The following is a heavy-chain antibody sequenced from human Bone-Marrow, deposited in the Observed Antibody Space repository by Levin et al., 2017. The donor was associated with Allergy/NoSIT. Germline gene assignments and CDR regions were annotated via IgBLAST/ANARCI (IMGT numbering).Heavy chain of an antibody. D-gene: IGHD6-19*01. Sequence: SETLSLTCTVSGGSISSGGYYWSWIRQHPGKGLEWIGYIYYSGSTYYNPSLKSRVTISVDTSKNQFSLKLSSVTAADTAVYYCARDPGYSSGWYRGGYYYYGMDVWGQGTTVTVSS. J-gene: IGHJ6*02. CDR1: GGSISSGGYY. CDR3: ARDPGYSSGWYRGGYYYYGMDV. CDR2: IYYSGST. V-gene: IGHV4-31*03.